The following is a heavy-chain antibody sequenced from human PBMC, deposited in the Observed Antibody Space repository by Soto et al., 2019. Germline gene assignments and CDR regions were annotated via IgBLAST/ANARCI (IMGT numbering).Heavy chain of an antibody. CDR3: AALAYCGGDCPPSSY. CDR2: IYYSGST. Sequence: SETLSLTCTVSGGSISSSSYYWGWIRQPPGKGLEWIGSIYYSGSTYYNPSLKSRVTISVDTSKNQFSLKLSSVTAADTAVYYCAALAYCGGDCPPSSYWGQGTLVTVS. V-gene: IGHV4-39*01. D-gene: IGHD2-21*02. J-gene: IGHJ4*02. CDR1: GGSISSSSYY.